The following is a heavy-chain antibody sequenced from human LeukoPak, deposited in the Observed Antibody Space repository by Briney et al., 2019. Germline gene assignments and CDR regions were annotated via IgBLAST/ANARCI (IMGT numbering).Heavy chain of an antibody. CDR2: IRQDGSEK. J-gene: IGHJ4*02. Sequence: PGGSLRLSCAGSVFTFSSYWMHWVRQAPGKGLEWVANIRQDGSEKYYVDSVKGRFTISRDNAKNALYLQMNSLRAEDTAVYYCARRYFEYWGQGTLVTVSS. CDR1: VFTFSSYW. V-gene: IGHV3-7*03. CDR3: ARRYFEY.